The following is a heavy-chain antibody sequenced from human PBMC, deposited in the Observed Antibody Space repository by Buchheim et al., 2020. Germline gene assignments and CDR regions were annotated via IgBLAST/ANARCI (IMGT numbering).Heavy chain of an antibody. CDR3: ARDFGWDYGDYGAFDY. V-gene: IGHV4-39*07. D-gene: IGHD4-17*01. CDR1: GGSISSSSYY. CDR2: IYYSGST. Sequence: QLQLQESGPGLVKPSETLSLTCTVSGGSISSSSYYWGWIRQPPGKGLEWTGSIYYSGSTYYNPSLKSRVTISVDTSKNQFSLKLSSVTAADTAVYYCARDFGWDYGDYGAFDYWGQGTL. J-gene: IGHJ4*02.